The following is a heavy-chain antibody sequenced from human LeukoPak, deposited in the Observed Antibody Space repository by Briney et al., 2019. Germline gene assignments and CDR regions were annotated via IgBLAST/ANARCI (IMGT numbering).Heavy chain of an antibody. J-gene: IGHJ4*02. CDR3: AREVISTPSYFDY. D-gene: IGHD2-2*01. CDR2: IHRDDKT. CDR1: GFTVSSSF. Sequence: GGSLRLSCAASGFTVSSSFIYWVRRAPGKGLEWVSFIHRDDKTYYADSVKGRFTMSRDSSKNTLYLQMNSLGADDTAAYYCAREVISTPSYFDYWGQGILVTVSS. V-gene: IGHV3-53*01.